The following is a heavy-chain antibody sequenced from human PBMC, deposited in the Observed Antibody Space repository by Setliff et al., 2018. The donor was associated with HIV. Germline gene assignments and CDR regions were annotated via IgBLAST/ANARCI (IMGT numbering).Heavy chain of an antibody. D-gene: IGHD3-10*01. J-gene: IGHJ5*02. CDR2: IYYSGST. Sequence: SETLSLTCTVSGGSISSSSYYWGWIRQPPGKGLEWIGSIYYSGSTYYNPSRKSRVTISVDTSKNQFSLKLSSVTAADTAVYYCARLRGVLVGIDPWGQGTLVTVSS. CDR1: GGSISSSSYY. CDR3: ARLRGVLVGIDP. V-gene: IGHV4-39*01.